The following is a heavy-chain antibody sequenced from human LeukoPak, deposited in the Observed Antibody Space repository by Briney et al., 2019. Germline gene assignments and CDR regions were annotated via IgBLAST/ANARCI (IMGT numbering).Heavy chain of an antibody. V-gene: IGHV4-61*08. Sequence: KASETLSLTCTVSGGSISSGGYYWSWIRQHPGKGLEWIGYIYYSGSTNYNPSLKSRVTISVDTSKNQFSLKLSSVTAADTAVYYCARSVGYSYHFDYWGQGTLVTASS. CDR1: GGSISSGGYY. D-gene: IGHD6-13*01. CDR3: ARSVGYSYHFDY. CDR2: IYYSGST. J-gene: IGHJ4*02.